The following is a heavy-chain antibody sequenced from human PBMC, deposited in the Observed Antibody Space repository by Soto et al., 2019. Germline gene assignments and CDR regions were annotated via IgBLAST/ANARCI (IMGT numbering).Heavy chain of an antibody. D-gene: IGHD5-12*01. CDR1: GFTFSSYA. Sequence: QVQLVESGGGVVQPGRSLRLSCAASGFTFSSYAMHWVRQAPGKGLEWVAVISYDGSNKYYADSVKGRFTISRDNSKNTLNLQMNSLRAEDTAVYYCARYTVGGVATMIGDYWGQGTLVTVSS. CDR2: ISYDGSNK. CDR3: ARYTVGGVATMIGDY. V-gene: IGHV3-30-3*01. J-gene: IGHJ4*02.